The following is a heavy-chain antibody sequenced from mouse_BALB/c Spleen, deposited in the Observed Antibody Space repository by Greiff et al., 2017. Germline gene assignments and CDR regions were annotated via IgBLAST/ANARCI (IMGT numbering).Heavy chain of an antibody. V-gene: IGHV1-5*01. CDR3: KITTVVHYYFDY. CDR1: GYSFTSYW. D-gene: IGHD1-1*01. Sequence: EVQLQQSGTVLARPGASVKMSCKASGYSFTSYWMHWVKQRPGQGLEWIGAIYPGNSETSYNQKFKGKAKLTAVTSASTAYMELSSLTNEDSAVYYCKITTVVHYYFDYWGQGTTLTVSS. J-gene: IGHJ2*01. CDR2: IYPGNSET.